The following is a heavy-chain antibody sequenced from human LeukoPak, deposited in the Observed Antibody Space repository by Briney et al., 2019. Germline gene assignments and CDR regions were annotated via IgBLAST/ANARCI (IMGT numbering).Heavy chain of an antibody. CDR2: ISGSGGST. Sequence: GGSLRLSCAASGFAFSSYAMSWVRQAPGKGLEWVSAISGSGGSTYYADSVKGQFTISRDNTENSLFLQMDSLRAEDTAVYYCARFRFASSWPYGVDVWGQGTTVTVSS. CDR3: ARFRFASSWPYGVDV. D-gene: IGHD6-13*01. J-gene: IGHJ6*02. V-gene: IGHV3-23*01. CDR1: GFAFSSYA.